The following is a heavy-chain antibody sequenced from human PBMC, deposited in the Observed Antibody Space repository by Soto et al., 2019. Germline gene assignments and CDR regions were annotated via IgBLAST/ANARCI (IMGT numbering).Heavy chain of an antibody. J-gene: IGHJ4*02. V-gene: IGHV1-18*01. CDR3: AREYCTATSCYGVDY. CDR1: GDTFNTFG. Sequence: ASVKVSCKAPGDTFNTFGISWVRQAPGQGLEWMGWISGYNGDTKYAQKFQGRVMMTADTSTTTAYMELGSLNSDDTALYYCAREYCTATSCYGVDYWGQGPLLTVSS. D-gene: IGHD2-2*01. CDR2: ISGYNGDT.